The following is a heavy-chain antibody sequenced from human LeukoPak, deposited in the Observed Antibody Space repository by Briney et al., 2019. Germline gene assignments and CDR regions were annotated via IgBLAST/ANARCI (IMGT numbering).Heavy chain of an antibody. J-gene: IGHJ4*02. V-gene: IGHV3-23*01. CDR3: AKKGATTGDFDY. Sequence: PGGSLRLSCEASGFTFSNFLMTWVRQAPGKGPEWVSAISGSGGDTYYADSVKGRFTISRDNSKNTFYLQMNSLRAEDTAVYYCAKKGATTGDFDYWGQGTLVTVSS. D-gene: IGHD1-26*01. CDR2: ISGSGGDT. CDR1: GFTFSNFL.